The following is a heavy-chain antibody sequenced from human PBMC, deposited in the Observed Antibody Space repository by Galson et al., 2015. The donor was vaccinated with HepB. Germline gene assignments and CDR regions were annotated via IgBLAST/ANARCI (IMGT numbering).Heavy chain of an antibody. J-gene: IGHJ5*02. Sequence: ETLSLTCTVSGGSISSSSYYWGWIRQPPGKGLEWIGSIYYSGSTYYNPSLKSRVTISVDTSKNQFSLKLSSVAAADTAVYYCARVLYYYDSSGYYKYNWLDPWGQGTLVTVSS. CDR1: GGSISSSSYY. CDR2: IYYSGST. CDR3: ARVLYYYDSSGYYKYNWLDP. D-gene: IGHD3-22*01. V-gene: IGHV4-39*01.